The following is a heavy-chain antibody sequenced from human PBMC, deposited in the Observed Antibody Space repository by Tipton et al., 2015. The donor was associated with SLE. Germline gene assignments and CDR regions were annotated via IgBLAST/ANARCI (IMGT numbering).Heavy chain of an antibody. CDR3: ARDLYGGAPRLDY. CDR2: IHYSGST. D-gene: IGHD3-16*01. CDR1: DASMNYYY. V-gene: IGHV4-59*01. Sequence: LRLSCTVSDASMNYYYWTWIRQPPGKGLEWNGYIHYSGSTNCDPSLKSRVTISVDTSKNQFSLSLRSVTAADTAVYYCARDLYGGAPRLDYWGQGTLVTVSS. J-gene: IGHJ4*02.